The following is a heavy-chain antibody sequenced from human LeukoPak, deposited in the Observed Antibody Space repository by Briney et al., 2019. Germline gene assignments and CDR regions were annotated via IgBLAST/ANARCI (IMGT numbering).Heavy chain of an antibody. CDR2: IIPILGIA. Sequence: PEASVKVSCTASGGTFSSYAISWVRQAPGQGLEWMGRIIPILGIANYAQKFQGRVTITADKSTSTAYMELSSLRSEDTAVYYCASSRIVVVTAAPFDYWGQGTLVTVSS. J-gene: IGHJ4*02. D-gene: IGHD2-21*02. CDR3: ASSRIVVVTAAPFDY. CDR1: GGTFSSYA. V-gene: IGHV1-69*04.